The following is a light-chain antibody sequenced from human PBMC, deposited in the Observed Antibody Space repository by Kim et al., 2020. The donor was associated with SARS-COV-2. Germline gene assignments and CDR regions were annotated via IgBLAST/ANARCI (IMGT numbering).Light chain of an antibody. CDR3: GADHGSGSNFHYV. CDR1: SGYSNYK. V-gene: IGLV9-49*01. CDR2: VGTGGIVG. J-gene: IGLJ1*01. Sequence: ELTQPPSASASLGASVTLTCTLSSGYSNYKVDWYQQRPGKGPRFVMRVGTGGIVGSKGDGIPDRFSVLGSGLNRYLTIKNIQEEDESDYHCGADHGSGSNFHYVFGTGTKVTVL.